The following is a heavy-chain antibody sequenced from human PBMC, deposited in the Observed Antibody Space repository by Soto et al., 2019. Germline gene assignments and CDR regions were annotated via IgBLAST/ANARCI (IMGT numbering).Heavy chain of an antibody. V-gene: IGHV4-59*08. D-gene: IGHD3-16*02. CDR1: GGSISSYY. Sequence: SETLSLTCTVSGGSISSYYWSWIRQPPGKGLEWIGYIYYSGSTNYNPSLKSRVTISVDTSKNQFSLKLSSVTAADTAVYYCARTTTYDYIGGSYPRNDAFDIWGQGTMVTVSS. CDR3: ARTTTYDYIGGSYPRNDAFDI. CDR2: IYYSGST. J-gene: IGHJ3*02.